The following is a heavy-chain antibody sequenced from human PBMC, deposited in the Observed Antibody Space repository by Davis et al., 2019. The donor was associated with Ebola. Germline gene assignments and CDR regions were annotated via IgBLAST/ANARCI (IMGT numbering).Heavy chain of an antibody. J-gene: IGHJ4*02. V-gene: IGHV3-21*01. Sequence: GGSLRLSCAASGFTFSSYSMNWVRQAPGKGLEWVSSISSDSYYIYYADSLKGRFTISRDNAKNSLSLQMNSLRAEDTAVYYCAREAVTSLDYWGQGTLVTVSS. CDR2: ISSDSYYI. D-gene: IGHD4-17*01. CDR1: GFTFSSYS. CDR3: AREAVTSLDY.